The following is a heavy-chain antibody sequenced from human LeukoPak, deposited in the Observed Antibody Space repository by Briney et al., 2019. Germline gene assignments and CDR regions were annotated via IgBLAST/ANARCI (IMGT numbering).Heavy chain of an antibody. V-gene: IGHV4-59*01. CDR2: IYYSGST. Sequence: SETLSLTCTVSGGSISSYYWSWIRQPPGKGLEWIGYIYYSGSTNYNPSLKSRVTISVDTSKNQFSLKLSSVTAADRAVYYCARVGLYYYDSSGYFDYWGQGTLVTVSS. D-gene: IGHD3-22*01. J-gene: IGHJ4*02. CDR3: ARVGLYYYDSSGYFDY. CDR1: GGSISSYY.